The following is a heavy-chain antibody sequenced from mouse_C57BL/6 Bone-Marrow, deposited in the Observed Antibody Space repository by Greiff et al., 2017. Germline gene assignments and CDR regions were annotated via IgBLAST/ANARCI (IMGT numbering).Heavy chain of an antibody. CDR2: INYDGSST. CDR1: GFTFSDYY. V-gene: IGHV5-16*01. J-gene: IGHJ4*01. Sequence: EVKLVESEGGLVQPGSSMKLSCTASGFTFSDYYMAWVRQVPEKGLEWVANINYDGSSTYYLDSLKSRFIISRDNAKNILYLQMSSLKSKDTATYYCARGSNYGYAMDYWGQGTSVTVSS. CDR3: ARGSNYGYAMDY. D-gene: IGHD2-5*01.